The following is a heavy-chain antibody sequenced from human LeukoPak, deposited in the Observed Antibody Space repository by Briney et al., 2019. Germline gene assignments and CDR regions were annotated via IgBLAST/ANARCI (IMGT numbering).Heavy chain of an antibody. D-gene: IGHD6-6*01. Sequence: SETLSLTCTVSGYSISSGYYWGWIRQPPGKGLQWIGSIYHTGSTEYKPSLRGQVTISVDTSKNQFSLKLRSVTAADTALYYCARAMRSIRYAFDIWGQGTMVTVSS. J-gene: IGHJ3*02. CDR3: ARAMRSIRYAFDI. V-gene: IGHV4-38-2*02. CDR2: IYHTGST. CDR1: GYSISSGYY.